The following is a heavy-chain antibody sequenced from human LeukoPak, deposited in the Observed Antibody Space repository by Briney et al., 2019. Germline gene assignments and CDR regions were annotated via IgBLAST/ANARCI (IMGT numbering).Heavy chain of an antibody. Sequence: SETLSLTCTVSGGSISSYYWSWIRQPAGRGLEWIGRIYTSGSTNYNPSLESRVTMSVATSKNQFSLRLSSVTAADTAVYYCARYCSSTNCYHWYFDLWGRGTLVTVSS. CDR3: ARYCSSTNCYHWYFDL. CDR2: IYTSGST. D-gene: IGHD2-2*01. J-gene: IGHJ2*01. V-gene: IGHV4-4*07. CDR1: GGSISSYY.